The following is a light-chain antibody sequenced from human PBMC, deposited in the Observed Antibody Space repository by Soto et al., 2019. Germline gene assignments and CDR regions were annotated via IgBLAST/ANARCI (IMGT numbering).Light chain of an antibody. CDR1: SGHSSYA. CDR2: LNSDGSH. Sequence: QLVLTQSPSASASLGASVKLTCTLSSGHSSYAIAWHQQQPEKGPRYLMKLNSDGSHSKGDGIPDRFSGSSSGAERYLIISSLQSEDEADYYCQTWGTGIHVLGTGNKITVL. J-gene: IGLJ1*01. V-gene: IGLV4-69*01. CDR3: QTWGTGIHV.